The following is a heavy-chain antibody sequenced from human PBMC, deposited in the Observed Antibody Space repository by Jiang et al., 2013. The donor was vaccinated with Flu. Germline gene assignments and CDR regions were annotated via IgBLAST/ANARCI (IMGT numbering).Heavy chain of an antibody. CDR1: GGSFSGYY. V-gene: IGHV4-34*01. CDR3: ARGSSLYYDRKKGAFEI. Sequence: GGSFSGYYWNWIRQPPGKGRGVDWGKSIVVEAPTTSRPSRVDVTISLDTSKNQFSLKVNSVTAADTAVYYCARGSSLYYDRKKGAFEIWGQGTMVTVSS. D-gene: IGHD3-22*01. CDR2: SIVVEAP. J-gene: IGHJ3*02.